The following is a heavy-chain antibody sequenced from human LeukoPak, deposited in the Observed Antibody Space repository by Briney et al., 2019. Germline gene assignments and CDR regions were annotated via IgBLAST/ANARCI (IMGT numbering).Heavy chain of an antibody. CDR3: ARVGSSWYQIYNWFDP. CDR2: INPSGGST. V-gene: IGHV1-46*01. J-gene: IGHJ5*02. CDR1: GYTFTSYY. Sequence: ASVKVSCKASGYTFTSYYMHWVRQAPGQGLEWMGIINPSGGSTSYAQKFQGRVTMTTDTSTSTAYMELRSLRSDDTAVYYCARVGSSWYQIYNWFDPWGQGTLVTVSS. D-gene: IGHD6-13*01.